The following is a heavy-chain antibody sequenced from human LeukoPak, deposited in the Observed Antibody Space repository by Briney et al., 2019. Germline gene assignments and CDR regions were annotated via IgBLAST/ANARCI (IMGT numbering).Heavy chain of an antibody. Sequence: SETLSLTCTVSGDSLVSGHYWGWIRPPPGQGLEWVGSVCHSGSIYYNPSLKSRVIMSVDTSKNQFSLKLSSLTAADTAIYYCAREIYYDSSAYDYWGQGTLVTVSS. J-gene: IGHJ4*02. CDR3: AREIYYDSSAYDY. CDR2: VCHSGSI. V-gene: IGHV4-38-2*02. D-gene: IGHD3-22*01. CDR1: GDSLVSGHY.